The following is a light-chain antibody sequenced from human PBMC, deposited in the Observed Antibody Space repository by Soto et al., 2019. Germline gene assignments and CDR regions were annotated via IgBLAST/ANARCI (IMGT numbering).Light chain of an antibody. CDR3: TSYVGNDIWV. CDR1: SSDVGAYNY. CDR2: EVT. Sequence: QSALTQPPSASGSPGQSVTISCTGTSSDVGAYNYVSWYQQYPGKAPKLMIYEVTKRPSGVPDRFSGSKSGNTASLTVSGLQAEDEAYYYCTSYVGNDIWVFGGGTQLTVL. J-gene: IGLJ7*01. V-gene: IGLV2-8*01.